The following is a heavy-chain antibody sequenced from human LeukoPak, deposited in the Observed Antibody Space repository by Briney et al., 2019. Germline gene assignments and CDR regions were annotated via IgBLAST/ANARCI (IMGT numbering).Heavy chain of an antibody. Sequence: ASVKVSCKASGYTFTSYDINWVRQATGQGLEWMGWMNPNSGNTGYAQKFQGRATMTRNTSISTAYMELSSLRSEDTAVYYCARGYCSSTSCYIYAFDIWGQGTMVTVSS. J-gene: IGHJ3*02. CDR3: ARGYCSSTSCYIYAFDI. CDR1: GYTFTSYD. V-gene: IGHV1-8*01. D-gene: IGHD2-2*02. CDR2: MNPNSGNT.